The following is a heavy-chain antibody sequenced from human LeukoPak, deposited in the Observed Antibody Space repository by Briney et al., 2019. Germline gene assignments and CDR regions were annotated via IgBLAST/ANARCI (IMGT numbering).Heavy chain of an antibody. CDR1: GGSISSYY. J-gene: IGHJ1*01. CDR2: IYYSGIT. V-gene: IGHV4-59*08. Sequence: KASETLSLTCSVSGGSISSYYWSWIRQPPGKGLEWIGYIYYSGITNYNPSLKSRVTISVDTSKNQFSLKLSSVTAADTAVYYCARHSAGSDYYLQYWGQGTLVTVSS. CDR3: ARHSAGSDYYLQY. D-gene: IGHD3-22*01.